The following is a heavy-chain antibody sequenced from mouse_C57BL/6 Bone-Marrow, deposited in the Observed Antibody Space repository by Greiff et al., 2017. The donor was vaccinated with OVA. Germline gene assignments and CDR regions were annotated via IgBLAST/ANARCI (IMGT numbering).Heavy chain of an antibody. CDR2: ISSGSSTI. D-gene: IGHD6-5*01. CDR1: GFTFSDYG. CDR3: AMQRTNVYHYFDY. J-gene: IGHJ2*01. Sequence: EVQGVESGGGLVKPGGSLKLSCAASGFTFSDYGMHWVRQAPEKGLEWVAYISSGSSTIYYADTVKGRFTISRANAKNTLFLQMTSLRSEDSALYYFAMQRTNVYHYFDYWGQGTTLTVSS. V-gene: IGHV5-17*01.